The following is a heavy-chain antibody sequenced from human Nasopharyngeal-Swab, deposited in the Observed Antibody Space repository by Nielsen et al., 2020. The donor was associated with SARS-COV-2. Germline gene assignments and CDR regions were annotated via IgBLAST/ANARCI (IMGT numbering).Heavy chain of an antibody. CDR2: INPNSGGT. D-gene: IGHD2-15*01. CDR1: GYTFTGYY. V-gene: IGHV1-2*04. Sequence: ASVKVSCKASGYTFTGYYMHWVRQAPGQGLEWMGWINPNSGGTNYAQKFQGWVTMNRDTSISPAYMEMSRLRSDDTAVYYCARSEGYCSNGSCLGGHGMDVWGQGTTVTVSS. CDR3: ARSEGYCSNGSCLGGHGMDV. J-gene: IGHJ6*02.